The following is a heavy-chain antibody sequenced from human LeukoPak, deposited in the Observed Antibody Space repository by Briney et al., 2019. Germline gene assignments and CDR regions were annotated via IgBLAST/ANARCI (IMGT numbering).Heavy chain of an antibody. J-gene: IGHJ6*03. D-gene: IGHD2-15*01. Sequence: GGSLRLSCAASGFTFSSYAMHWVRQAPGKGLEYVSAISSNGGSTYYANSVKGRFTISRDNSKNTLYLQMGSLRAEDMAVYYCARDGEINCSGGSCYSYCYYYMDVWGKGTTVTVSS. CDR1: GFTFSSYA. CDR3: ARDGEINCSGGSCYSYCYYYMDV. CDR2: ISSNGGST. V-gene: IGHV3-64*01.